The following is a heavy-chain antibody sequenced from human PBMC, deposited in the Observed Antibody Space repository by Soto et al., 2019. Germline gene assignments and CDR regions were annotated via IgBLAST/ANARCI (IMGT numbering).Heavy chain of an antibody. Sequence: EVQLLESGGDLVQPGGSLRLSCAVSGFTFSSYGMNWVRQAPGKGLEWVSGISADGDSTYYADSVKGRFTISRDNSKNTLYLQMNSLRAEDTAVYYCAKPVPHNSVNDAFDVWGQGTMLTVSS. CDR1: GFTFSSYG. CDR2: ISADGDST. CDR3: AKPVPHNSVNDAFDV. J-gene: IGHJ3*01. V-gene: IGHV3-23*01. D-gene: IGHD1-20*01.